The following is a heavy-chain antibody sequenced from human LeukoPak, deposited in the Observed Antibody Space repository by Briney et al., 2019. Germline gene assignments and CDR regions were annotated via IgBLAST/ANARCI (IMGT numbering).Heavy chain of an antibody. J-gene: IGHJ6*03. V-gene: IGHV4-38-2*02. CDR1: GYSISSGSY. CDR2: LYHSGST. Sequence: SETLSLTCTVSGYSISSGSYWGWFRPPPGKGLEWIGSLYHSGSTYYNPSLKSRVTISVDTSKPQFSLKLSSVTAADTAVYYCARSGYDFWSGYYTAYYYMDVWGKGTTVTVSS. D-gene: IGHD3-3*01. CDR3: ARSGYDFWSGYYTAYYYMDV.